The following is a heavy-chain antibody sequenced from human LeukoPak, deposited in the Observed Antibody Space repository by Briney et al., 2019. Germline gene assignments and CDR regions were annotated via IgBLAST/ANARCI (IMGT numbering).Heavy chain of an antibody. CDR2: ISYDGSNK. J-gene: IGHJ6*02. CDR3: AGGGDYARSDRYYYGMDV. CDR1: GFTFSSYG. Sequence: GGSLRLSCAASGFTFSSYGMHWVRQAPGKGLEWVAVISYDGSNKYYADSVKGRFTISRDNSKNTLYLQMNSLRAEDTAVYYCAGGGDYARSDRYYYGMDVWGQGTTVTVSS. D-gene: IGHD2-21*02. V-gene: IGHV3-30*03.